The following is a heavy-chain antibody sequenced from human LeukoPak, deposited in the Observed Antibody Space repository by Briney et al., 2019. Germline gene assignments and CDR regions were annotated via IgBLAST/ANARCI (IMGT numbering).Heavy chain of an antibody. CDR2: IYTSGST. Sequence: SETLSLTCTGSGGSISSGSYYWSWIRQPAGKGLEWIGRIYTSGSTNYNPSLKSRVTISVDTSKNQFSLKLSSVTAADTAVCYCARDGTPGVLDVLGLNWFDPWGQGTLVTVSS. V-gene: IGHV4-61*02. J-gene: IGHJ5*02. D-gene: IGHD6-13*01. CDR1: GGSISSGSYY. CDR3: ARDGTPGVLDVLGLNWFDP.